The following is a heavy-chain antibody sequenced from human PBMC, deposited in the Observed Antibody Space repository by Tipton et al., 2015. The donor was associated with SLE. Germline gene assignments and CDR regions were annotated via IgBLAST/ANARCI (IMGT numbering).Heavy chain of an antibody. CDR3: ARGGIYHDDSGNFDY. J-gene: IGHJ4*02. CDR2: IYYSGST. Sequence: GLVKPSETLSLTCTVSGGSVSSGSYYWAWIRQPPGKGPEWIGTIYYSGSTYYNPSLKSRVTISLDPSKNQFSLKLSSVTAADTAIYYCARGGIYHDDSGNFDYWGQGTLVTVSS. D-gene: IGHD3-22*01. V-gene: IGHV4-39*07. CDR1: GGSVSSGSYY.